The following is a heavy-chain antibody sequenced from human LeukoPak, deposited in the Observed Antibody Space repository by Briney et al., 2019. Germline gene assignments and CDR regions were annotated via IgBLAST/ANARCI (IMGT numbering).Heavy chain of an antibody. CDR2: ISGSGGST. J-gene: IGHJ4*02. CDR3: AKAGYCSSTSCYLSCYFDY. V-gene: IGHV3-23*01. D-gene: IGHD2-2*03. Sequence: GGSLRLSCAASGFTFSSYAMSWVRQAPGKGLEWVSAISGSGGSTYYADSVKGRLTISRDNSKNTLYLQMNSLRAEDTAVYYCAKAGYCSSTSCYLSCYFDYWGQGTLVTVSS. CDR1: GFTFSSYA.